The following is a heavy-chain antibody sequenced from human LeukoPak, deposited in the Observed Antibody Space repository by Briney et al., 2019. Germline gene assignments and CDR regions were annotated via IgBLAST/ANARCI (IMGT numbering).Heavy chain of an antibody. Sequence: PSETLSLTCTVSGGSISSYYWGWIRQPPGKGLEWIGSIYYSGSTYYNPSLKSRVTISVDTSKNQFSLKLSSVTAADTAVYYCARRTEDSSSDYWGQGTLVTVSS. V-gene: IGHV4-39*01. D-gene: IGHD6-6*01. CDR1: GGSISSYY. J-gene: IGHJ4*02. CDR2: IYYSGST. CDR3: ARRTEDSSSDY.